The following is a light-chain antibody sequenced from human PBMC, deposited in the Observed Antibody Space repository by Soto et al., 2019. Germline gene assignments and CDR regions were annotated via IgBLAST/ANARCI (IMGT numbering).Light chain of an antibody. CDR2: GAS. Sequence: DIVLTQSPGTLSLSPGERATLSCRASQSVSSKYLAWYQQKPGQAPRLLIYGASTRATGMSARFSGFGSGTDFTLTISGLEPADLGVYYCQQRHNWPITFGQGTRLEIK. CDR1: QSVSSKY. J-gene: IGKJ5*01. CDR3: QQRHNWPIT. V-gene: IGKV3D-20*02.